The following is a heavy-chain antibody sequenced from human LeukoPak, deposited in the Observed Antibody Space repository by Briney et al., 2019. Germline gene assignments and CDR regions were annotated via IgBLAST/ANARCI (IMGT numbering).Heavy chain of an antibody. D-gene: IGHD5-18*01. CDR3: ARDFRVDTAMNYYFDY. CDR1: GYTFTSYG. V-gene: IGHV1-18*01. Sequence: ASVKVSCKASGYTFTSYGISWVRQAPGQGLEWMGWISAYNGNTDYAQKLQGRVTMTTDTSTSTAYMELRSLRSDDRALYYCARDFRVDTAMNYYFDYWGQGTLVTVSS. CDR2: ISAYNGNT. J-gene: IGHJ4*02.